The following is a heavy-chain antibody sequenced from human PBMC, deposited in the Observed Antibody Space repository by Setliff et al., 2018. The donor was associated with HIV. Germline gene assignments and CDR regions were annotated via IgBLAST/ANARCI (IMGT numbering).Heavy chain of an antibody. CDR2: VSPGDSGT. J-gene: IGHJ5*02. CDR1: GYSFTNFL. D-gene: IGHD6-19*01. V-gene: IGHV5-51*01. CDR3: VRDQIGDVQVAGTWGT. Sequence: GESLKISCKGFGYSFTNFLIGWVRQMPGKGLEWMGIVSPGDSGTSYSPSFQGQVTMSADKSISTAFLQWSSLAASDTAMYYCVRDQIGDVQVAGTWGTWGQGTLVTVSS.